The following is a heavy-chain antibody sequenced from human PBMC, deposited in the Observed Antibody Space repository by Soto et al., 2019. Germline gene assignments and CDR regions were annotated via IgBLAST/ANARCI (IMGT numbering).Heavy chain of an antibody. Sequence: SGKVSCKASVYTLTSYYMHWVRQAPGQGLEWMGIINPSGGSTSYSQKFHGRVTMTRDTSTSTVYMELSSMRSEDTAVYYCARDTIAAAGPAEYFQHWGQGTLVT. CDR1: VYTLTSYY. CDR3: ARDTIAAAGPAEYFQH. D-gene: IGHD6-13*01. J-gene: IGHJ1*01. V-gene: IGHV1-46*01. CDR2: INPSGGST.